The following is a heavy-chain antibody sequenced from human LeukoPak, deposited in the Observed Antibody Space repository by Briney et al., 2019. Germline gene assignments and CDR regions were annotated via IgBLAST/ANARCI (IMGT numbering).Heavy chain of an antibody. V-gene: IGHV1-18*01. J-gene: IGHJ4*02. Sequence: ASVKVSCKASGYTFTSYGISWVRQAPGQGLEWMGWISAYNGNTSYAQKLQGRVTMTTDTSTSTAYMELGSLRSDDTAVYYCARDRAGIVGAPGAYFDYWGQGTLVTVSS. CDR1: GYTFTSYG. CDR2: ISAYNGNT. D-gene: IGHD1-26*01. CDR3: ARDRAGIVGAPGAYFDY.